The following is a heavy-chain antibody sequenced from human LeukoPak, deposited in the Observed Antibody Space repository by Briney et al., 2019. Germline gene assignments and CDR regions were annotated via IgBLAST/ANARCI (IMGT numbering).Heavy chain of an antibody. CDR1: GYTFTSYY. CDR2: INPSGGST. J-gene: IGHJ4*02. V-gene: IGHV1-46*01. Sequence: EASVKVSCKASGYTFTSYYMHWVRQAPGQGLEWMGIINPSGGSTSYAQKFQGRVAMTRDTSTSTVYMELSSLRSEDTAEYYCARDSLVGRLVGMATIYDGFDYWGQGTLVTVSS. D-gene: IGHD5-24*01. CDR3: ARDSLVGRLVGMATIYDGFDY.